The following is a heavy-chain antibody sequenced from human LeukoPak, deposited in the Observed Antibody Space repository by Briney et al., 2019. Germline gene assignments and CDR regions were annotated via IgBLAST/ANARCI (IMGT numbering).Heavy chain of an antibody. D-gene: IGHD6-19*01. J-gene: IGHJ4*02. CDR1: GGSISNYH. V-gene: IGHV4-4*07. Sequence: PSETLSLTCTVSGGSISNYHWSWIRQPAGKGPEWIGQIHTSGSTNYNPPLKSRVSMSIDTTEDQVSLTIRSVTAADTAFYYCARRDFSSGWSFDYWGQGTLVTVSS. CDR3: ARRDFSSGWSFDY. CDR2: IHTSGST.